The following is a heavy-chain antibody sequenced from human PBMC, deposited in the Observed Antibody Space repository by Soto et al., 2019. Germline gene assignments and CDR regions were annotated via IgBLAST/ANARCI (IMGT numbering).Heavy chain of an antibody. CDR3: ARDLSSDYGLDV. CDR1: GFTASSNY. V-gene: IGHV3-66*01. CDR2: IYSGGST. Sequence: EVQLVESGGGLVQPGGSLRLSCAASGFTASSNYMSWVRQAPGKGLEWVSVIYSGGSTYYADSVKGRFTISRDNSKNTLYLQMNSLRAEDTAVYYCARDLSSDYGLDVWGQGTTVTVSS. J-gene: IGHJ6*02.